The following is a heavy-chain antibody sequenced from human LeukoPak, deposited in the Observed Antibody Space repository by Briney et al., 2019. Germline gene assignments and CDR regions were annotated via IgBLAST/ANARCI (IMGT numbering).Heavy chain of an antibody. V-gene: IGHV1-2*02. CDR1: GYTFTDYY. J-gene: IGHJ4*02. CDR2: IHPKSGGA. CDR3: AIESPSGTSDFSKCFDF. Sequence: ASVLVSCKASGYTFTDYYFHWIRQTPGQGLEWMGGIHPKSGGAKYGQKFQGRVTMSRDTSTTTGYMELSRLTSDDTAVYHSAIESPSGTSDFSKCFDFWGQGTLVTVSS. D-gene: IGHD3/OR15-3a*01.